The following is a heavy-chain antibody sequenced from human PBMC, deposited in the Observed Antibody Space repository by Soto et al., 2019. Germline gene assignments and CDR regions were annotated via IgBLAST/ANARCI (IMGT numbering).Heavy chain of an antibody. CDR3: AKQRFSAQKILTPSFDP. CDR2: IYYTETT. D-gene: IGHD3-3*01. V-gene: IGHV4-39*01. J-gene: IGHJ5*02. CDR1: GGSINSSDHF. Sequence: SETLSLTCSLSGGSINSSDHFWVWIRQAPGMGLEWIVSIYYTETTYYNPSLKSPVTISVETSRNTFTLKVNSVTAADTGIYYCAKQRFSAQKILTPSFDPWGQGTLVTVSS.